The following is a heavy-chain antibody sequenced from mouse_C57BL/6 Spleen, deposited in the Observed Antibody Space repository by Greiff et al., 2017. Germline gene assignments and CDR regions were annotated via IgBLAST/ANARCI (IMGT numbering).Heavy chain of an antibody. V-gene: IGHV1-82*01. CDR1: GYAFSSSW. J-gene: IGHJ4*01. CDR2: IYPGDGDT. D-gene: IGHD2-4*01. CDR3: ARKGLRLGSYAMDY. Sequence: VQLQQSGPELVKPGASVKISCKASGYAFSSSWMNWVKQRPGKGLEWIGRIYPGDGDTNYNGKFKGKATLTADKSSSTAYMQLSSLTSEDSAVYFCARKGLRLGSYAMDYWGQGTSVTVSS.